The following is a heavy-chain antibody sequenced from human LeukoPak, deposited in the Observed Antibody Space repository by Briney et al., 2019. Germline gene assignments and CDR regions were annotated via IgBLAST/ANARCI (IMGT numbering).Heavy chain of an antibody. CDR1: VFTFSSYC. J-gene: IGHJ4*02. CDR3: ARDSYDILTGYKNSLDY. V-gene: IGHV3-33*01. Sequence: GGSLRLSCAASVFTFSSYCMHWVRQAPGKGLEWVAVIWYDGSNEYYADSVKGRFTISRDNSKNTLYLQMNSLRAEDTAVYYCARDSYDILTGYKNSLDYWGQGTLVTVSS. D-gene: IGHD3-9*01. CDR2: IWYDGSNE.